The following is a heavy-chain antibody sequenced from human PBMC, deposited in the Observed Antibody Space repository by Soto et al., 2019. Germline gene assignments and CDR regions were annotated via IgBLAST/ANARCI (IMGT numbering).Heavy chain of an antibody. CDR3: ARDVITFGGVIVPGFDY. J-gene: IGHJ4*02. CDR2: IWYDGSNK. Sequence: PGGSLRLSCAASGFTFSSYGMHWVRQAPGKGLEWVAVIWYDGSNKYYADSVKGRFTISRDNSKNTLYLQMNSLRAEDTAVYYCARDVITFGGVIVPGFDYWGQGTLVTVSS. CDR1: GFTFSSYG. D-gene: IGHD3-16*02. V-gene: IGHV3-33*01.